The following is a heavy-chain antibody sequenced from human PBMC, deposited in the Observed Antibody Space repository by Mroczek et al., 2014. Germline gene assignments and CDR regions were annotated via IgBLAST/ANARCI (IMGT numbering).Heavy chain of an antibody. V-gene: IGHV1-18*01. CDR3: ARDLRFLEWLLPHYDAFDI. J-gene: IGHJ3*02. D-gene: IGHD3-3*01. CDR2: ISAYNGNT. CDR1: GYTFTSYG. Sequence: QVQLVESGAEVKKPGASVKVSCKASGYTFTSYGISWVRQAPGQGLEWMGWISAYNGNTNYAQKLQGRVTMTTDTSTSTAYMELRSLRSDDTAVYYCARDLRFLEWLLPHYDAFDIWGQGTMVTVSS.